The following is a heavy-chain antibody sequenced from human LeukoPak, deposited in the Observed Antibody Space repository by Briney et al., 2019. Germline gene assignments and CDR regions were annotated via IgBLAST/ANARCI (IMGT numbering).Heavy chain of an antibody. Sequence: ASVKVSCKVSGYTLTELSMHWVRQAPGKGLEWMGGFDPEDGETIYAQKFQGRVTMTEDTSTDTAYMELSSLRSEDTAVYYCATWYGSGSYSPRNWFDPWGQGTLVTVSS. CDR3: ATWYGSGSYSPRNWFDP. CDR2: FDPEDGET. D-gene: IGHD3-10*01. V-gene: IGHV1-24*01. CDR1: GYTLTELS. J-gene: IGHJ5*02.